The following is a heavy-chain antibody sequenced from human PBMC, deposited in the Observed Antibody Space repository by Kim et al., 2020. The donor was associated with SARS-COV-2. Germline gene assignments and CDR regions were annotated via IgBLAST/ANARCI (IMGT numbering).Heavy chain of an antibody. D-gene: IGHD3-22*01. CDR1: GGSISSYY. Sequence: SETLSLTCTVSGGSISSYYWSWIRQPPGKGLEWIGYIYYSGSTNYNPSLKSRVTISVDTSKNQFSLKLSSVTAADTAVYYCARAEGYYDSSGYYYWYFDLWGRGTLVTVSS. CDR2: IYYSGST. V-gene: IGHV4-59*01. CDR3: ARAEGYYDSSGYYYWYFDL. J-gene: IGHJ2*01.